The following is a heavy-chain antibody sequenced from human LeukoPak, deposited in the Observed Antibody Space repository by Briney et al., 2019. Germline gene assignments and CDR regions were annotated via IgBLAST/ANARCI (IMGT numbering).Heavy chain of an antibody. D-gene: IGHD3-9*01. CDR1: GYTFTSYA. V-gene: IGHV1-3*01. CDR3: ARGTRLGYFDWLAFDY. Sequence: GASVKVSCKASGYTFTSYAMHWVRQAHGQRLEWMGWINAGNGNTKYSQKFQGRVTITRDTSASTAYMELSSLRSEDTAVYYCARGTRLGYFDWLAFDYWGQGTLVTVSS. CDR2: INAGNGNT. J-gene: IGHJ4*02.